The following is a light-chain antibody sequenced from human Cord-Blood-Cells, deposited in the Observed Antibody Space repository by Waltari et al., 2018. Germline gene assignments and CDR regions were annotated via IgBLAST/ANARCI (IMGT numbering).Light chain of an antibody. CDR2: GAS. J-gene: IGKJ5*01. CDR1: QSVSSN. Sequence: EIVMTQSPATLSVSPGERATLSCRASQSVSSNLAWYQQKPSQAPRLLIYGASTRATGIPARFSVSGSGTEFTLTISSLQSEDFAVYNCQQYNNWPITFGQGTRLEIK. V-gene: IGKV3-15*01. CDR3: QQYNNWPIT.